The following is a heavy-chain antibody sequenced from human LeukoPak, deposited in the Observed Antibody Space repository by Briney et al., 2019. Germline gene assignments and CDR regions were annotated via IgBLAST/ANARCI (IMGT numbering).Heavy chain of an antibody. V-gene: IGHV4-39*01. CDR3: ASIRGNYYDSSGYEDY. D-gene: IGHD3-22*01. CDR2: IYYSGTT. Sequence: PSETLSLTCTVSGGSISSSPYYWGWIRQPPGKGLEWIGSIYYSGTTHYNPSLESRVTISVDTSKNQFSLKLSSVTAADTAVYYCASIRGNYYDSSGYEDYWGQGTLVTVSS. J-gene: IGHJ4*02. CDR1: GGSISSSPYY.